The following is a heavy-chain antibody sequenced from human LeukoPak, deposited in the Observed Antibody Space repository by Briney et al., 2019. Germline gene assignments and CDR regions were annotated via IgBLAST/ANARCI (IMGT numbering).Heavy chain of an antibody. CDR2: IGGTGVRT. D-gene: IGHD3-16*01. CDR1: GFTFSSYA. CDR3: AKDRLGGPYFFHY. Sequence: PGGSLRLSCASSGFTFSSYAMSWVRQAPGKGLEWVSTIGGTGVRTYYADSVKGRFTISRDNSKNTLHPQINSLRAEDTAVYFCAKDRLGGPYFFHYWGQGTLVTVSS. J-gene: IGHJ4*02. V-gene: IGHV3-23*01.